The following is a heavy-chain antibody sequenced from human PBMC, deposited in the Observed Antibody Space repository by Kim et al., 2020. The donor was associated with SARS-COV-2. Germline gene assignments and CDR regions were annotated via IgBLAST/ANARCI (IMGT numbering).Heavy chain of an antibody. CDR2: IYYSGST. J-gene: IGHJ4*02. CDR1: GGSISSYY. D-gene: IGHD6-19*01. V-gene: IGHV4-59*01. Sequence: SETLSLTCTVSGGSISSYYWSWIRQPPGKGLEWIGYIYYSGSTNYNPSLKSRVTISVDTSKNQFSLKLSSVTAADTAVYYCARDLSGSGPPYFDYWGQGTLVTVSS. CDR3: ARDLSGSGPPYFDY.